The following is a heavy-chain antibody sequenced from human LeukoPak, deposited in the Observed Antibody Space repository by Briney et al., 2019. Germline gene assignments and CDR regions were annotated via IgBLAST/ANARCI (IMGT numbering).Heavy chain of an antibody. V-gene: IGHV1-18*01. J-gene: IGHJ6*02. CDR1: GYTFTSYG. CDR2: ISAYNGNT. CDR3: ARDPVLRYFDWFSFHYYYYGMDV. Sequence: GASVKVSCKASGYTFTSYGISWVRQAPGQGLEWMGWISAYNGNTNYAQKLQGRVTMTTDTSTSTAYMELRSLRSDDTAVYYCARDPVLRYFDWFSFHYYYYGMDVWGQGTTVNVSS. D-gene: IGHD3-9*01.